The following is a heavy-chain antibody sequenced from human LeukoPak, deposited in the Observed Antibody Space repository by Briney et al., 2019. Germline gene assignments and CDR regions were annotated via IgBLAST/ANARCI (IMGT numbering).Heavy chain of an antibody. Sequence: GRSLRLSCAASGFTFDDYAMHWVRQAPGKGLEWVSGVSWNSGSIDYADSVKGRFTISRDNAKRSLYLQMNSLRAEDTALYYCAKDKFGGDQQLVRGYDYWGQGTLVTVSS. CDR3: AKDKFGGDQQLVRGYDY. D-gene: IGHD6-13*01. CDR2: VSWNSGSI. CDR1: GFTFDDYA. J-gene: IGHJ4*02. V-gene: IGHV3-9*01.